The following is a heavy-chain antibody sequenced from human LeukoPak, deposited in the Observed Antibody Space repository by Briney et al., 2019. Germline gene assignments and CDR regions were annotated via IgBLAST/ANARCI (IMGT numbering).Heavy chain of an antibody. CDR1: GYTFTSYD. J-gene: IGHJ6*03. CDR3: AREGSSTPSGYYYYYMDV. CDR2: MNPNSGNT. D-gene: IGHD2-2*01. Sequence: ASVKVSCKASGYTFTSYDINWVRQATGQGLEWMGWMNPNSGNTGYAQKFQGRVTMTRNTSISTAYMELSSLRSEDTAVYYCAREGSSTPSGYYYYYMDVWGKGTTVTVSS. V-gene: IGHV1-8*01.